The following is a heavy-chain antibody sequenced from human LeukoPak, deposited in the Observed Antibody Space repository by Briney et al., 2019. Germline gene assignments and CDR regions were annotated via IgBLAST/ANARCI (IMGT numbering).Heavy chain of an antibody. J-gene: IGHJ4*02. Sequence: GGSLRLSCAASGFTFSSYWMSWVRQAPGKGLEWVANIKQDGSEKYYVDSVRGRFTISRGNAKNSLYLQMNSLRAEDTAAYHCARGMTTVTTNSVNYWGQGTLVTVSS. CDR1: GFTFSSYW. CDR3: ARGMTTVTTNSVNY. D-gene: IGHD4-17*01. V-gene: IGHV3-7*01. CDR2: IKQDGSEK.